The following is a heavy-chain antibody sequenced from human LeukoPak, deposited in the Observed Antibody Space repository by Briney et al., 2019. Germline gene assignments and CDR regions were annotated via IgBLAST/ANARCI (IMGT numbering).Heavy chain of an antibody. D-gene: IGHD6-13*01. Sequence: GGSLRLSCAASGFTVSSNYMSWVRQAPGKGLEWVSVIYSGGSTYYADSVKGRFTISRDNAKNSLYLQMNSLRAEDTAVYYCARDRAGTWGFDYWGQGTLVTVSS. J-gene: IGHJ4*02. CDR1: GFTVSSNY. V-gene: IGHV3-66*01. CDR2: IYSGGST. CDR3: ARDRAGTWGFDY.